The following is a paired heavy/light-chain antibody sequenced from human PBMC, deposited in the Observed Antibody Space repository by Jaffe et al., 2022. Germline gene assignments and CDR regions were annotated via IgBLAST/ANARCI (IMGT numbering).Heavy chain of an antibody. CDR2: MNPNSGNT. Sequence: QVQLVQSGAEVKKPGASVKVSCKASGYTFTSYDINWVRQATGQGLEWMGWMNPNSGNTGYAQKFQGRVTMTRNTSISTAYMELSSLRSEDTAVYYCARGRDIVVVPAAIGLNYYYYYMDVWGKGTTVTVSS. CDR1: GYTFTSYD. D-gene: IGHD2-2*02. CDR3: ARGRDIVVVPAAIGLNYYYYYMDV. J-gene: IGHJ6*03. V-gene: IGHV1-8*01.
Light chain of an antibody. J-gene: IGKJ2*01. V-gene: IGKV1-6*01. CDR3: LQDYNYPLT. CDR1: QGIRND. CDR2: AAS. Sequence: AIQMTQSPSSLSASVGDRVTITCRASQGIRNDLGWYQQKPGKAPKLLIYAASSLQSGVPSRFSGSGSGTDFTLTISSLQPEDFATYYCLQDYNYPLTFGQGTKLEIK.